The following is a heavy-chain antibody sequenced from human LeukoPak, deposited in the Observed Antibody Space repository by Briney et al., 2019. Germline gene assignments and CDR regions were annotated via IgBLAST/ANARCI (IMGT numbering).Heavy chain of an antibody. CDR1: GFTVSSNY. CDR2: IYSGGST. CDR3: ARGRVTMVRGVPYYYYGMDV. Sequence: GGSLRLSCAASGFTVSSNYMSWVRQAPGKGLEWVSVIYSGGSTYYADSVKGRFTISRHNSKNTLYLQMNSLRAEDTAAYYCARGRVTMVRGVPYYYYGMDVWGQGTTVTVSS. D-gene: IGHD3-10*01. V-gene: IGHV3-53*04. J-gene: IGHJ6*02.